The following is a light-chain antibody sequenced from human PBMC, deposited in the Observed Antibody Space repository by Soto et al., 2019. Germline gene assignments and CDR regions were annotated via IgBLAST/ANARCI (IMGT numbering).Light chain of an antibody. J-gene: IGKJ1*01. Sequence: EIVLTQSPCTLSLSQGERASLSCRASQSVSSYLAWYQQKPGQAPRLLIYDASNRATGIPARFSGSGSGTDFTLTISRLEPEDFAVYYCQQYGSSPRTFGQGTKVDI. CDR1: QSVSSY. V-gene: IGKV3-20*01. CDR2: DAS. CDR3: QQYGSSPRT.